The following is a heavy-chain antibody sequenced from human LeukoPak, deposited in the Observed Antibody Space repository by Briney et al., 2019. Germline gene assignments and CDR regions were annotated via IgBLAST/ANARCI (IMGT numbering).Heavy chain of an antibody. CDR3: AKWFRQAGYHFDY. CDR2: ISASGGST. D-gene: IGHD3-10*01. J-gene: IGHJ4*02. V-gene: IGHV3-23*01. CDR1: GFTFSSYA. Sequence: GGSLRLSCAASGFTFSSYAMSWVRQAPGKGLEWVSAISASGGSTFYADSVKGRFTVSRDNSKNALYLQMNSLRAEDTAVYYCAKWFRQAGYHFDYWGQGTLVTVSS.